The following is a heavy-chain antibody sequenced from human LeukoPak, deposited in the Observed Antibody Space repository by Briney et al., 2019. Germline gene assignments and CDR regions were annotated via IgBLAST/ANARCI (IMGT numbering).Heavy chain of an antibody. CDR1: GGSISSYY. CDR3: ARDRESPGEFDY. J-gene: IGHJ4*02. CDR2: IYYSGST. Sequence: SETLSLTCTVSGGSISSYYWSWIRQPPGKGLEWIGYIYYSGSTNYNPSLKSRVTISVDTSKNQFSLKLSSVTAADTAVYYCARDRESPGEFDYWGQGTLVTVSS. D-gene: IGHD7-27*01. V-gene: IGHV4-59*01.